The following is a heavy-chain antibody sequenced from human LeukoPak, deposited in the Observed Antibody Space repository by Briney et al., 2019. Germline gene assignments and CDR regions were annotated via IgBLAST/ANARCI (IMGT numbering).Heavy chain of an antibody. CDR2: ISYDGSNK. Sequence: GGSLRLSCAASGFTFSSYAMHWVRQAPGKGLEWVAVISYDGSNKYYADSVKGRFTISRDNSKNTLYLQMNSLRAEDTAVYYCARDRKGDWGQRTLVTVSS. V-gene: IGHV3-30-3*01. J-gene: IGHJ4*02. CDR3: ARDRKGD. D-gene: IGHD3-16*01. CDR1: GFTFSSYA.